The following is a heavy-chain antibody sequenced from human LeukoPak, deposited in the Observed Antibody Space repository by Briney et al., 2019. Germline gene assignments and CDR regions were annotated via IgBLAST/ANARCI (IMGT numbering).Heavy chain of an antibody. CDR3: ARGPVGRKLAYYYGMDV. J-gene: IGHJ6*02. CDR2: IKQDGSEK. CDR1: GFTFSSYW. D-gene: IGHD6-13*01. V-gene: IGHV3-7*01. Sequence: GGSLRLSCAASGFTFSSYWMSWVRQAPGKGLEWVANIKQDGSEKYYVDSVKGRFTISRDNAKNSLYLQMNSLRAEDTAVYYCARGPVGRKLAYYYGMDVWGQGTTVTVSS.